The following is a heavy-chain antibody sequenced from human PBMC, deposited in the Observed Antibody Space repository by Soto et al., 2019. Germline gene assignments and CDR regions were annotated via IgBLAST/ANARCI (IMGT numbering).Heavy chain of an antibody. Sequence: PGGSLRLSCAASGFTFSSYAMSWVRQAPGKGLEWVSAISGSGGSTYYADSVKGRFTISRDNSKNTLYLQMNSLRAEDTAVYYCAKDDENTMVRGTGGMDVWGQGTTVTVSS. J-gene: IGHJ6*02. CDR1: GFTFSSYA. V-gene: IGHV3-23*01. D-gene: IGHD3-10*01. CDR2: ISGSGGST. CDR3: AKDDENTMVRGTGGMDV.